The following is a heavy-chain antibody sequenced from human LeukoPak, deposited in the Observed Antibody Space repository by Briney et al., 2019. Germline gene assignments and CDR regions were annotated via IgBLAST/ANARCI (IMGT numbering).Heavy chain of an antibody. CDR1: GFTFSIYA. J-gene: IGHJ6*03. V-gene: IGHV3-43D*03. Sequence: GGSLRLSCAASGFTFSIYAMHWVRQAPGKGLEWVSLISWDGGSTYYADSVKGRFTISRDNSKNSLYLQMNSLRAEDTALYYCAEGSYYYYMDVWGKGTTVTVSS. CDR2: ISWDGGST. CDR3: AEGSYYYYMDV.